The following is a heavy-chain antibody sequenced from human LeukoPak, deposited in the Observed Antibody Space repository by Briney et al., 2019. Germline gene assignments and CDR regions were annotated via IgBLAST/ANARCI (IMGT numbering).Heavy chain of an antibody. CDR3: AREVMTADAFDI. Sequence: RSETLSLTCTVSGGSISSYYWSWIRQPPGKGLEWIGYIYYSGSTNYNPSLKSRVTISVDTSKNQFSLKLSSVTAADTAVYYCAREVMTADAFDIWGQGTMVTVSS. J-gene: IGHJ3*02. CDR1: GGSISSYY. CDR2: IYYSGST. D-gene: IGHD2-21*02. V-gene: IGHV4-59*01.